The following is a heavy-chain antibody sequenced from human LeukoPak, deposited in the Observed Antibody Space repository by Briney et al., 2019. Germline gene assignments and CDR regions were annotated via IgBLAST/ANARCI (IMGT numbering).Heavy chain of an antibody. D-gene: IGHD3-10*01. CDR1: GFTFSSYW. V-gene: IGHV3-23*01. CDR3: AKDAYYYGSGSYEDY. Sequence: GGSLRLSCAASGFTFSSYWMSWVRQAPGKGLEWVSAISGSGGSTYYADSVKGRFTISRDNSKNTLYLQMNSLRAEDTAVYYCAKDAYYYGSGSYEDYWGQGTLVTVSS. CDR2: ISGSGGST. J-gene: IGHJ4*02.